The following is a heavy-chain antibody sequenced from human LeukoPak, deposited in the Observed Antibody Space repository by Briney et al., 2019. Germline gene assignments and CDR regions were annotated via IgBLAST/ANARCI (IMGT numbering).Heavy chain of an antibody. D-gene: IGHD3-22*01. V-gene: IGHV4-4*02. Sequence: SGTLSLTCAVSGGSISSSNWWSWVRQPPGKGLEWIGEIYHSGSTNYNPSLKSRVTISVDTSKNQFSLKLSSVTAADTAVYYCARAFNYYDSSGYYPESFYFDYWGQGTLVTVSS. CDR2: IYHSGST. CDR1: GGSISSSNW. CDR3: ARAFNYYDSSGYYPESFYFDY. J-gene: IGHJ4*02.